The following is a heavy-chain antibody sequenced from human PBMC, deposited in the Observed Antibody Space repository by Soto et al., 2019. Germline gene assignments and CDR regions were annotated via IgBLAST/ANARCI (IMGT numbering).Heavy chain of an antibody. CDR1: GFTFSNAW. CDR2: IKSKTDGGTT. Sequence: EVQLVESGGGLVKPGGSLRLSCAASGFTFSNAWMNWVRQAPGKGLEWVGRIKSKTDGGTTDYAAPVKGRFTLSKDESKKTLYLQMNSLKTECTAVYYCFSSYFHDSCGYYSSQSGEYFQHWGQGTLVTVSS. CDR3: FSSYFHDSCGYYSSQSGEYFQH. V-gene: IGHV3-15*07. D-gene: IGHD3-22*01. J-gene: IGHJ1*01.